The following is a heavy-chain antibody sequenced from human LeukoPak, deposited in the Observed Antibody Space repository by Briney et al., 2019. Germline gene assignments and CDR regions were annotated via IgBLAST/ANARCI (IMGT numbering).Heavy chain of an antibody. CDR1: GFTFSSYA. V-gene: IGHV3-64*01. Sequence: GGSLRLSCAASGFTFSSYAMHWVRQAPGKGLEYVSAISSNGGSTYYANSVKGRFTISRDNSKNTLYLQMGSLRAEDMAVYYCASAADYYGSGGFDYWGQGTLVTVSS. J-gene: IGHJ4*02. D-gene: IGHD3-10*01. CDR3: ASAADYYGSGGFDY. CDR2: ISSNGGST.